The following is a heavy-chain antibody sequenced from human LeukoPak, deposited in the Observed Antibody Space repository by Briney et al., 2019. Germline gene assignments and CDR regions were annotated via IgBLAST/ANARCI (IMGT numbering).Heavy chain of an antibody. J-gene: IGHJ2*01. CDR3: ARDSYDSSGPYWYFDL. CDR2: IYVDGST. D-gene: IGHD3-22*01. Sequence: GGSLRLSCAASGFTVSSNYMSWVRQAPGKGLEWVSVIYVDGSTYYADSVKGRFSISRDNSKNTLSLQMNSLRAEDTAVYYCARDSYDSSGPYWYFDLWGRGTLVTVSS. CDR1: GFTVSSNY. V-gene: IGHV3-53*01.